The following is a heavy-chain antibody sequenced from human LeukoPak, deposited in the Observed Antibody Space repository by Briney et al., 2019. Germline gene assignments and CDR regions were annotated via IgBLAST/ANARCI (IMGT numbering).Heavy chain of an antibody. D-gene: IGHD3-16*01. V-gene: IGHV3-23*01. CDR1: GFTFSSYA. CDR2: ISGSGGST. CDR3: AKATTYYDYVWIDY. J-gene: IGHJ4*02. Sequence: GGSLRLSCAASGFTFSSYAMSWVRQAPGKGLEWVSAISGSGGSTYYADSVKGRFTISRDNSKNTLYLQMNSLRAEDTAAYYCAKATTYYDYVWIDYWGQGTLVTVSS.